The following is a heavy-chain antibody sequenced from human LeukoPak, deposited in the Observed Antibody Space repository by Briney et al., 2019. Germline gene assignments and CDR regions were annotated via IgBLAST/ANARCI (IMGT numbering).Heavy chain of an antibody. D-gene: IGHD6-13*01. Sequence: SETLSLTCAVSGYSISSGYYWGWIRQPPGKGLEWIGSIYHSGSTYYNPSLKSRVTISVDTSKNQFSLKLSSVTAADTAVYYCARAGYSSGWYHAFDIWGQGTMVTVSS. J-gene: IGHJ3*02. CDR2: IYHSGST. CDR1: GYSISSGYY. V-gene: IGHV4-38-2*01. CDR3: ARAGYSSGWYHAFDI.